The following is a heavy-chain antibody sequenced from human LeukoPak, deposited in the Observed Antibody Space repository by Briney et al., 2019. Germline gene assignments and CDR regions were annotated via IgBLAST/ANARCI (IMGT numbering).Heavy chain of an antibody. Sequence: GGSLRLSCAASGFTFDDYAMDWVRQAPGKGPEWVSGISWNSGTIGYADSVKGRFTISRDNAKTSLYLEMNSLRAEDTAFYYCGNDIRPGGLYGGNGGIDYWGPGTLVTVSS. CDR1: GFTFDDYA. D-gene: IGHD4-23*01. CDR2: ISWNSGTI. V-gene: IGHV3-9*01. CDR3: GNDIRPGGLYGGNGGIDY. J-gene: IGHJ4*02.